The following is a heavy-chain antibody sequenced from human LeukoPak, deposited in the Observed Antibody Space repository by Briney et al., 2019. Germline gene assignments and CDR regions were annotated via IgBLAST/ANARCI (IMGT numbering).Heavy chain of an antibody. CDR2: IHYSGTT. J-gene: IGHJ4*02. Sequence: PSETLSLTCTVSGGSISSNTYYWAWIRQPPGKGLEGIGSIHYSGTTYYSPSLKSRVTISVDTSKNQFSLKLTSVTAADTAVFYCARLSSGRYVVDGYWGQGTLVTVSS. CDR1: GGSISSNTYY. V-gene: IGHV4-39*01. D-gene: IGHD1-26*01. CDR3: ARLSSGRYVVDGY.